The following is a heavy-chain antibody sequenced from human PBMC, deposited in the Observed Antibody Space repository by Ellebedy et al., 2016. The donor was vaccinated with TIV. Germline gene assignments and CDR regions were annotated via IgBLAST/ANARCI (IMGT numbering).Heavy chain of an antibody. V-gene: IGHV1-8*02. CDR2: MNPNSGNT. Sequence: AASVKVSCKASGYTFTSYGINWVRQATGQGLEWMGWMNPNSGNTGYAQKFQGRVTMTRNTSISTAYMELSSLRSEDTAVYYCARGRATVTPYYYYGMDVWGQGTTVTVSS. D-gene: IGHD4-17*01. CDR3: ARGRATVTPYYYYGMDV. CDR1: GYTFTSYG. J-gene: IGHJ6*02.